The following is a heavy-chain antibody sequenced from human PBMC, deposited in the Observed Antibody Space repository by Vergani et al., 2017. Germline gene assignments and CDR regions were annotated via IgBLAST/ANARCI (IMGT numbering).Heavy chain of an antibody. J-gene: IGHJ5*02. CDR2: ISWNSGSI. V-gene: IGHV3-9*01. CDR1: GFTFDDYA. CDR3: AKSSASSTSGGWFDP. Sequence: VQLVESGGGLVQPGRSLRLSCAASGFTFDDYAMHWVRQAPGKGLEWVSGISWNSGSIGYADSVKGRFTISRDNAKNSLYLQMNSLRAEDTALYYCAKSSASSTSGGWFDPWGQGTLVTVSS. D-gene: IGHD2-2*01.